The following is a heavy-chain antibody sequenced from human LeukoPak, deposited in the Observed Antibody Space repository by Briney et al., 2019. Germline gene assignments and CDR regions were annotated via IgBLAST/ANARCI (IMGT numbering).Heavy chain of an antibody. D-gene: IGHD4-17*01. CDR3: ARAGYGDNVPFYYGMDV. J-gene: IGHJ6*02. CDR2: IWYDGSNL. V-gene: IGHV3-33*08. CDR1: GFTFSSYA. Sequence: PGRSLRLSCAASGFTFSSYAMHWVRQAPGKGLEWVAVIWYDGSNLYYADSVKGRFTISRDNSKNTLYLQMNSLRAEDTAVYYCARAGYGDNVPFYYGMDVWGQGTTVTVSS.